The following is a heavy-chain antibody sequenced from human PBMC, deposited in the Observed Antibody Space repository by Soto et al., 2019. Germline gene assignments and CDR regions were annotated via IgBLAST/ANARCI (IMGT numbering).Heavy chain of an antibody. CDR1: GFIFSNYA. Sequence: EVQLVESGGGLVQPGGSLRLSCAASGFIFSNYAIHWVRQAPGKGLEYISGISSNGGTTYYENSVKGRFTISRDNSENTLYLQMGRLRPEDTAVYYCVRGRWTYYFDYWGQGTLVTVSS. D-gene: IGHD1-1*01. CDR3: VRGRWTYYFDY. CDR2: ISSNGGTT. J-gene: IGHJ4*02. V-gene: IGHV3-64*01.